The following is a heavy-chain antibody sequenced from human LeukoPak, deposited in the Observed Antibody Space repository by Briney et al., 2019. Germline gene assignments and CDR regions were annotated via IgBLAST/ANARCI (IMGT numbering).Heavy chain of an antibody. V-gene: IGHV4-34*01. J-gene: IGHJ4*02. Sequence: SETLSLTCAVYGVSFSGYYWSWIRQPPGKGLEWIGEINHSGSTNYNPSLKSRVTISVDTSKNQFSLKLSSVTAADTAVYYCARLGVVNNFDYWGQGTLVTVSS. CDR1: GVSFSGYY. CDR3: ARLGVVNNFDY. D-gene: IGHD3-3*01. CDR2: INHSGST.